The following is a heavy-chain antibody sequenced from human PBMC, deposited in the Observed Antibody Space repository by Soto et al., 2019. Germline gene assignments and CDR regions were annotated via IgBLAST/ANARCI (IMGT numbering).Heavy chain of an antibody. Sequence: PGGSLRLSCAASGFPFSSYGMHWVRQALGKGLEWVALISYDGSSKYYADSVTGRFTVSRDNSTNMVYLQLHSLRAEDSALYYCAKDRRAGRNYRFYYAYWGQGTPVHVSS. V-gene: IGHV3-30*18. CDR1: GFPFSSYG. CDR3: AKDRRAGRNYRFYYAY. D-gene: IGHD3-22*01. CDR2: ISYDGSSK. J-gene: IGHJ4*02.